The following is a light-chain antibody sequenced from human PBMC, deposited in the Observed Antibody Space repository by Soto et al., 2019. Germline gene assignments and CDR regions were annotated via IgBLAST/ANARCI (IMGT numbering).Light chain of an antibody. CDR2: DAS. Sequence: EFVLTQSPGTLSLSPGERATLSCRASQSVSSNYLAWYQQKPGQAPRLLIYDASNRATGIPARFSGSGSGTDFTLTISSLEPEDFAVYYCQHRSSWPGAFGPGTKVDNK. V-gene: IGKV3-11*01. CDR3: QHRSSWPGA. CDR1: QSVSSNY. J-gene: IGKJ3*01.